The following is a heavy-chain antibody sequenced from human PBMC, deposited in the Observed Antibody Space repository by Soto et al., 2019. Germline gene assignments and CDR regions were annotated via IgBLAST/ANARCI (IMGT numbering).Heavy chain of an antibody. Sequence: VQLLESGGGLAQPGGSLRLSCAASGCTFSSYAMTWVRQAPGKGLAWVSTITGSGHSTYYADSVKGRFTISSDNSKTTLYLQMDSLRDDDTAVYYCAKDGSVTANWGQGTLVTVSS. CDR2: ITGSGHST. V-gene: IGHV3-23*01. D-gene: IGHD2-21*02. CDR3: AKDGSVTAN. J-gene: IGHJ3*01. CDR1: GCTFSSYA.